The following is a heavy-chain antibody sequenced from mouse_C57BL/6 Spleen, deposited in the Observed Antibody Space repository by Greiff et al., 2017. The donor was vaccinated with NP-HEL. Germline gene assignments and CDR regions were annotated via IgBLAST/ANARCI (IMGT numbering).Heavy chain of an antibody. CDR1: GFNIKDDY. J-gene: IGHJ4*01. D-gene: IGHD2-12*01. CDR3: TTVTDAMDY. CDR2: IDPENGDT. V-gene: IGHV14-4*01. Sequence: VQLQQSGAELVRPGASVKLSCTASGFNIKDDYMHWVKQRPEKGLEWIGWIDPENGDTEYASKFQGKATITADPSSNTAYLQLSSLTSEDTAVYYCTTVTDAMDYWGQGTSVTVSS.